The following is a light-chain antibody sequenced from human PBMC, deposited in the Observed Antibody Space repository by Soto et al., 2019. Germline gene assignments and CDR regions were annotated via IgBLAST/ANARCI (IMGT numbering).Light chain of an antibody. CDR3: QQYNSYSPWT. CDR2: GAS. J-gene: IGKJ1*01. V-gene: IGKV1-5*01. CDR1: QSIDRR. Sequence: DIQMTQSPSTLSASVGDRVTITCRASQSIDRRLAWYQQKPGTAPKLLIYGASSLESGVPSRFSGGGSGTEFILTISSLQPEDFATYFCQQYNSYSPWTFGQGTKVDIK.